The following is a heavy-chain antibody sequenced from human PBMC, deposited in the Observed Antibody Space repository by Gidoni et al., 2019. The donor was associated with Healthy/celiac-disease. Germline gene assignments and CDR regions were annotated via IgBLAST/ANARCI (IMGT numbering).Heavy chain of an antibody. V-gene: IGHV3-11*06. CDR2: ISSSSSYT. D-gene: IGHD6-13*01. Sequence: QVQLVESGGGLVKPGGSLRLSCPASGFAFSDYYMSWIRQAPGKGLEWVSYISSSSSYTNYADSVKGRFTISRDNAKNSLYLQMNSLRAEDTAVYYCARVLSGYSSSWLLDYWGQGTLVTVSS. J-gene: IGHJ4*02. CDR3: ARVLSGYSSSWLLDY. CDR1: GFAFSDYY.